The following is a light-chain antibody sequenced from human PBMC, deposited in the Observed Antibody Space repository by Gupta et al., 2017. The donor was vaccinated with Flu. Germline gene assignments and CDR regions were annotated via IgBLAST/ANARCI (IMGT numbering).Light chain of an antibody. CDR1: SRDVGGYNY. CDR3: SSYAGSNNVV. V-gene: IGLV2-8*01. CDR2: EVN. Sequence: QSALTQPPSAAGSLGQSVTLSCTGGSRDVGGYNYVSWYLQHPGRAPKLLIYEVNQRPSGVPDRFSGSKSGNTASLTVSGLQAEDEAAYFCSSYAGSNNVVFGGGTNLTVL. J-gene: IGLJ3*02.